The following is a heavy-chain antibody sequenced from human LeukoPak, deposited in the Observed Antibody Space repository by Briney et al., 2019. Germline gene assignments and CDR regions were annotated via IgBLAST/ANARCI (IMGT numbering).Heavy chain of an antibody. CDR1: GFTFSSYW. CDR3: AREGYSSSWYKPRIYDY. V-gene: IGHV3-7*01. CDR2: IKQDGSEK. Sequence: GGSLRLSCAASGFTFSSYWMSWVRQAPGKELEWVANIKQDGSEKYYVDSVKGRFTISRDNAKNSLYLQMNSLRAEDTAVYYCAREGYSSSWYKPRIYDYWGQGTLVTVSS. J-gene: IGHJ4*02. D-gene: IGHD6-13*01.